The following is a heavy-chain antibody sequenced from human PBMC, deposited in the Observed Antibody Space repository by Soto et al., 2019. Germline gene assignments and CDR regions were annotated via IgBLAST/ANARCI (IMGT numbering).Heavy chain of an antibody. CDR3: ARHPLITMIVVVMGWFDP. V-gene: IGHV4-39*01. D-gene: IGHD3-22*01. J-gene: IGHJ5*02. Sequence: QLQLQESGPGLVKPSETLSLTCTVSGGSISSSSYYWGWIRQPPGKVLEWIGSIYYSGSTYYNPSLKSRVSISVDTSKNQFSLKLSSVTAAVTAVYYCARHPLITMIVVVMGWFDPWGQGTLVTVSS. CDR2: IYYSGST. CDR1: GGSISSSSYY.